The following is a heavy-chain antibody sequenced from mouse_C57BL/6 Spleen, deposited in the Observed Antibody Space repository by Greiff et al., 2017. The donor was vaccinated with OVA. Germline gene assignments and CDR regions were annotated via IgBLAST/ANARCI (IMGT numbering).Heavy chain of an antibody. CDR1: GYTFTDYE. J-gene: IGHJ2*01. CDR2: IDPETGGT. D-gene: IGHD2-5*01. CDR3: TRKGGYSNYNYFDY. V-gene: IGHV1-15*01. Sequence: VKLQESGAELVRPGASVTLSCKASGYTFTDYEMHWVKQTPVHGLEWIGAIDPETGGTAYNQKFKGKAILTADKSSSTAYMELRSLTSEDSAVYYCTRKGGYSNYNYFDYWGQGTTLTVSS.